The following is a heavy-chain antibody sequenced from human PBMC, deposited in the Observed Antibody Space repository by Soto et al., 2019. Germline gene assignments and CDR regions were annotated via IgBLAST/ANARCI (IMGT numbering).Heavy chain of an antibody. CDR3: SRVLAAVTPYNFYFSGMDV. Sequence: EVQLEESGGGLVQPGGSLRLSCAASGFTFGTENMMWVRQAPGKGLEWVSYISSSGSSIYYADSVKGRFTISRDTARNSLYLHMNGLRDEDTAVYYCSRVLAAVTPYNFYFSGMDVWGQGTTVTVS. CDR2: ISSSGSSI. V-gene: IGHV3-48*02. CDR1: GFTFGTEN. J-gene: IGHJ6*02. D-gene: IGHD6-25*01.